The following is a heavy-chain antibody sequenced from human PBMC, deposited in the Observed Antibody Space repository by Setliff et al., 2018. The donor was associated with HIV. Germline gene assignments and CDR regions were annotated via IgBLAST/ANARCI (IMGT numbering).Heavy chain of an antibody. CDR1: GASISSYY. CDR2: IYTSGNM. D-gene: IGHD1-20*01. CDR3: ARGIGTRYNYYMDV. V-gene: IGHV4-4*07. Sequence: PSETLSLTCTVSGASISSYYWNWFRQPAGKGLESLGRIYTSGNMIYNPSLKSRVTMSADTSRNQLSLKLGSVTAADTAVYYCARGIGTRYNYYMDVWGIGTTVTVSS. J-gene: IGHJ6*03.